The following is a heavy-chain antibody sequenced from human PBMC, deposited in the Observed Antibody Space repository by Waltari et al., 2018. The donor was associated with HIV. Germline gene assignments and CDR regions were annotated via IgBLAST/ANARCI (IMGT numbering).Heavy chain of an antibody. Sequence: EVQLLESGGGFVQPGGSLRLSCAASGFRFSSYAMSWVRQAPGKGLEWVSAISGSGNNTYYADSVKGRFTISRDKSKNTLYLQMSSLRAEDTAVYYCAKGKTGDFWGQGTLVTVSS. CDR2: ISGSGNNT. CDR3: AKGKTGDF. J-gene: IGHJ4*02. CDR1: GFRFSSYA. V-gene: IGHV3-23*01.